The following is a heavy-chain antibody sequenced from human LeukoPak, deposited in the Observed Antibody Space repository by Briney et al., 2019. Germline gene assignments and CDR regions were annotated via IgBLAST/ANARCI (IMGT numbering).Heavy chain of an antibody. CDR1: GYTFTSYG. J-gene: IGHJ4*02. CDR3: ARGVYYYDSRGYVPGLFDY. Sequence: GASVKVSCKASGYTFTSYGISWVRQAPGQGLEWMGWISAYNGNTNYAQKLQGRVTMTTDTSTSTAYMELRSLRSDDTAVYYCARGVYYYDSRGYVPGLFDYWGQGTLVTVSS. V-gene: IGHV1-18*01. D-gene: IGHD3-22*01. CDR2: ISAYNGNT.